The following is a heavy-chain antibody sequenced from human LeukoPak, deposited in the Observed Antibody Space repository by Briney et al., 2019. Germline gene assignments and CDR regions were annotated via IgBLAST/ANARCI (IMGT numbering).Heavy chain of an antibody. V-gene: IGHV4-59*01. CDR1: GGSFSGYY. D-gene: IGHD3-9*01. J-gene: IGHJ5*02. Sequence: SETLSLTCAVYGGSFSGYYWSWIRQPPGKGLEWIGYIYYSGSTNYNPSLKSRVTISVDTSKNQFSLKLSSVTAADTAVYNCARDTNYDILTGYYGSGWFDPWGQGTLVTVSS. CDR2: IYYSGST. CDR3: ARDTNYDILTGYYGSGWFDP.